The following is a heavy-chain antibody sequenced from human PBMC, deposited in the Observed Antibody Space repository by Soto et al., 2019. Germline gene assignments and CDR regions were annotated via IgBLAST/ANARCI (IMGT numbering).Heavy chain of an antibody. D-gene: IGHD6-19*01. V-gene: IGHV4-4*02. J-gene: IGHJ3*02. CDR2: IYHSGST. CDR3: ARVTSSGPLKGAFDI. CDR1: GGSVSSSNW. Sequence: SETLSLTCAVSGGSVSSSNWWSWVRQPPGKGLEWIGEIYHSGSTNYTPSLKSRVTISVDKSKNQFSLKLSSVTAADTAVYYCARVTSSGPLKGAFDIWGQGTMVTVSS.